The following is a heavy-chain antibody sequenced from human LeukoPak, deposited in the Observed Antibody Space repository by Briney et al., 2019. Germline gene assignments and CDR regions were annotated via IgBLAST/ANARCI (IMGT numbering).Heavy chain of an antibody. J-gene: IGHJ4*02. V-gene: IGHV1-18*01. CDR2: ISAYNGNT. D-gene: IGHD3-10*01. Sequence: ASVKVSCKASGYTFTSYAMHWVRQAPGQGLEWMGWISAYNGNTNYAQKLQGRVTMTTDTSTSTAYMELRSLRSDDTAVYYCARDTGNDYYGSGGYSDYWGQGTLVTVSS. CDR3: ARDTGNDYYGSGGYSDY. CDR1: GYTFTSYA.